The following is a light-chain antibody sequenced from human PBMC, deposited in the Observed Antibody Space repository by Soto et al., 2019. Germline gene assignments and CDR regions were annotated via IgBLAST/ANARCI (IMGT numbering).Light chain of an antibody. Sequence: DIQMTQSPSILSASVGDRVTITCRASQSISSWLAWYQQKPGKAPKLLIYKASSLESGVPSRFSGSGSGTEFTLTISSLQPDDFATYYCQQYNIYSVTFGQGTKVDIK. CDR3: QQYNIYSVT. CDR1: QSISSW. V-gene: IGKV1-5*03. J-gene: IGKJ2*01. CDR2: KAS.